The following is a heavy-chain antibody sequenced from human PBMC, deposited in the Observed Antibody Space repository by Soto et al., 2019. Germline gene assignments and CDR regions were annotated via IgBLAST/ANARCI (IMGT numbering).Heavy chain of an antibody. Sequence: SETLSLTCTVSGGSISSSSYYWGWIRQPPGKGLEWIGSIYYSGSTYYNPSLKSRVTISVDTSKNQFSLKLSSVTAADTAVYYCARHSGYDLYYYGMDVWGQGTTVT. CDR3: ARHSGYDLYYYGMDV. V-gene: IGHV4-39*01. CDR1: GGSISSSSYY. J-gene: IGHJ6*02. CDR2: IYYSGST. D-gene: IGHD5-12*01.